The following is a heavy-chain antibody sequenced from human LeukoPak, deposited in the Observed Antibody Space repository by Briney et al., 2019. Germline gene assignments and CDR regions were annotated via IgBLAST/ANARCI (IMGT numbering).Heavy chain of an antibody. V-gene: IGHV3-23*01. CDR1: GFTFSNFA. J-gene: IGHJ5*01. CDR2: ISCRGATT. Sequence: PGGSLRLSCSASGFTFSNFAMNWVRQAPGKGLEWVAGISCRGATTYYADSVKGRFTISRDNSKYTLFLQLDNLGAEDTAIDYCAQDRATVTPTRFDSWGQGTLVIVSS. CDR3: AQDRATVTPTRFDS. D-gene: IGHD4-17*01.